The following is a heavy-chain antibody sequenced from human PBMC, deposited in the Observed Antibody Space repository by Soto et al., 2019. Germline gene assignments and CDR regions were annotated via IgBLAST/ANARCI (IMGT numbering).Heavy chain of an antibody. Sequence: GGSLRLSCAASGFTVSSKYMSWVRQAPGKGLEWVSLIQSGGPTYYADSVKGRFTISRDTSENTVHLQMDSLRAEDTAVYYCARGDVLCDGGRCYGVPLDVWGKRTTVTVSS. V-gene: IGHV3-66*01. D-gene: IGHD2-15*01. CDR1: GFTVSSKY. CDR2: IQSGGPT. CDR3: ARGDVLCDGGRCYGVPLDV. J-gene: IGHJ6*04.